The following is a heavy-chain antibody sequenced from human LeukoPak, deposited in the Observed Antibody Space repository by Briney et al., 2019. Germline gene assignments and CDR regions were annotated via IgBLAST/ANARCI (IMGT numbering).Heavy chain of an antibody. Sequence: GRSLRLSCAASGFTFSSYAMSCGRQAPGRGLEWVSAISGSVGSTYYADSVKGRFTISRDNSKNTLNLQMNSLRAEDTALYYCAKGSAPYCSGGSCYSLDYWGQGTLVTVSS. D-gene: IGHD2-15*01. J-gene: IGHJ4*02. V-gene: IGHV3-23*01. CDR3: AKGSAPYCSGGSCYSLDY. CDR1: GFTFSSYA. CDR2: ISGSVGST.